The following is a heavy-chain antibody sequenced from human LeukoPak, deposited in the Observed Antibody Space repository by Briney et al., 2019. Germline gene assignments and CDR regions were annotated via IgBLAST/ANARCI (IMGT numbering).Heavy chain of an antibody. D-gene: IGHD1-26*01. V-gene: IGHV4-38-2*02. CDR2: IYHSGST. CDR3: ASTRELRDPFDI. CDR1: GYSISSGYY. J-gene: IGHJ3*02. Sequence: SETLSLTCTVSGYSISSGYYWGWIRQPPGKGLEWIGSIYHSGSTHYNPSLKSRVTISVDTSKNQFSLKLSSVTAADTAVYYCASTRELRDPFDIWGQGTMVTVSS.